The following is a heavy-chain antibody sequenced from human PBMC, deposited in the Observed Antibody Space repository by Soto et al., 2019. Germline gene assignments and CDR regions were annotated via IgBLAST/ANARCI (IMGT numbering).Heavy chain of an antibody. J-gene: IGHJ4*02. Sequence: GGSLRLSCVASGFTVDDYAMHWVRQAPGKGLEWVSGISANGDTIDYADSVKGRFTISRDNAKNSLFLQMNSLRPEDTALYYCAKDMKWGGMATIHYFDSWGQGTQVTVSS. D-gene: IGHD5-12*01. CDR3: AKDMKWGGMATIHYFDS. V-gene: IGHV3-9*01. CDR2: ISANGDTI. CDR1: GFTVDDYA.